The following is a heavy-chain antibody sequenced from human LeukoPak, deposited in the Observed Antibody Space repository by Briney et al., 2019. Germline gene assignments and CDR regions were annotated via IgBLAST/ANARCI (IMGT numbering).Heavy chain of an antibody. Sequence: GESLKISCKGSGYSFTSYWIGWVCQMPGKGLEWMGIIYPGDSDTRYSPSFQGQVTISADKSISTAYPQWSSLKASDTAMYYCARHGNGYYYYYGMDVWGQGTTVTVSS. J-gene: IGHJ6*02. CDR1: GYSFTSYW. CDR3: ARHGNGYYYYYGMDV. D-gene: IGHD1-26*01. V-gene: IGHV5-51*01. CDR2: IYPGDSDT.